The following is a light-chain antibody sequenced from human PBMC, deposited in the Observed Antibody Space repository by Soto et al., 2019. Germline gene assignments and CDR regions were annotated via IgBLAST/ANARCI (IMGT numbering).Light chain of an antibody. CDR2: AAS. J-gene: IGKJ4*01. CDR1: QNIERY. CDR3: QKYTTVPLT. V-gene: IGKV1-39*01. Sequence: IQMTQSPASLSASIGDTVTITCRASQNIERYLNWYQHKPGKAPQLLMFAASNLETGVPSRFSGSGSGTDFTLTISSLQPEDVATYYCQKYTTVPLTFGGGTTVEIK.